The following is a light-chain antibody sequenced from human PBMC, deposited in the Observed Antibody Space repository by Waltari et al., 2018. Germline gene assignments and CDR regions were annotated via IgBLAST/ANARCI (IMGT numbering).Light chain of an antibody. CDR3: SAWDDSRGGLWV. V-gene: IGLV1-47*01. J-gene: IGLJ3*02. CDR2: KNL. CDR1: TSNVGPHY. Sequence: QSLLTQPTSVSAAPGQQVTLSCSGSTSNVGPHYVFWFQHFVGLAPRLLIYKNLERPSGVSDRFSASKSGTSASLFIAGLRSEDEALYYCSAWDDSRGGLWVFGGGTRVTVL.